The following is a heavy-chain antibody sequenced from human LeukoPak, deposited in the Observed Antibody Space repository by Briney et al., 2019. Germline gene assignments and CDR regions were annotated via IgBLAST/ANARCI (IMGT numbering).Heavy chain of an antibody. CDR1: GYTLNSYV. CDR2: INTYNGNT. J-gene: IGHJ4*02. D-gene: IGHD3-3*01. CDR3: ARTRAGDFWSGYYGIDY. Sequence: ASVKVSCKASGYTLNSYVISWVRQAPGQGLEWMGWINTYNGNTNYAQKLQGRVTMTTDPSTSTAYMELRSLRSDDRAMYYCARTRAGDFWSGYYGIDYWGQGTLVTVSS. V-gene: IGHV1-18*01.